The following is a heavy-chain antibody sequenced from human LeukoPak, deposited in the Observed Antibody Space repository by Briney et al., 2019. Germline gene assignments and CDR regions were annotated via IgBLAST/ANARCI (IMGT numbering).Heavy chain of an antibody. V-gene: IGHV3-21*01. Sequence: GGSLRLSCAASGFTFSSYSMNWVRQAPGKGLEWVSSISSSSYIYYADSVKGRFTTSRDNAKNSLYLQMNSLRAEDTAVYYCARERGRIVATPDYWGRGTLVTVSS. J-gene: IGHJ4*02. CDR2: ISSSSYI. CDR3: ARERGRIVATPDY. D-gene: IGHD5-12*01. CDR1: GFTFSSYS.